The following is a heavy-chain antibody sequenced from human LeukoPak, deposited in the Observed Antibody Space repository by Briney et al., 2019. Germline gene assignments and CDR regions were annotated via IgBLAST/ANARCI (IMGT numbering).Heavy chain of an antibody. J-gene: IGHJ4*02. D-gene: IGHD6-19*01. Sequence: PGGSLRLSCAASGFTFRSYGMHWVRQAPGKGLEGVVVMSYEGSNKYYADSVKGGCTISRDNSKNTLYLQMNRVRAEDTAVYYCAKDLHTSGWLHDFDYWGQGTLVTVSS. V-gene: IGHV3-30*18. CDR2: MSYEGSNK. CDR1: GFTFRSYG. CDR3: AKDLHTSGWLHDFDY.